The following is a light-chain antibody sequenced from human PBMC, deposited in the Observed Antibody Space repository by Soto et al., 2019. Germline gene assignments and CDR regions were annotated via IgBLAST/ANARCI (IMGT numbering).Light chain of an antibody. CDR3: AAWDDSLHGHVV. V-gene: IGLV1-44*01. CDR1: NSNIGKNT. J-gene: IGLJ2*01. Sequence: QSALTQPPSASGTPGQRLSISCSGSNSNIGKNTVNWYQQLPRTAPKLLIYSNNQRPSGVPDRFSGSKSGTSASLAISGLQSEDEADYYCAAWDDSLHGHVVFGGGTKVTVL. CDR2: SNN.